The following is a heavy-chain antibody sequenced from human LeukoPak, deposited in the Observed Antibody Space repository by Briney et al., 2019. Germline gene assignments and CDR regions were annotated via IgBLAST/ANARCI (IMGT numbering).Heavy chain of an antibody. CDR1: GFTFSNYA. CDR3: ARDPPRAAWVFDY. CDR2: ITSGGGTT. V-gene: IGHV3-23*01. D-gene: IGHD6-25*01. J-gene: IGHJ4*02. Sequence: GGSLRLSCAASGFTFSNYAMSWVRQAPGKALEWVSAITSGGGTTYYAGSVKGRFTISRDNSKNTLYLQMNSLRAEDSAVYYCARDPPRAAWVFDYWGQGTLVSVSS.